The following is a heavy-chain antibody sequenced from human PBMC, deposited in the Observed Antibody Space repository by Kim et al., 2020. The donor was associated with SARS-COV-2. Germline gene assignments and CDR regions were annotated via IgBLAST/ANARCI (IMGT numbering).Heavy chain of an antibody. Sequence: GGSLRLSCAASGFSFSNYAMHWVRQAAGKGPEWVAVISDDGSNIYYAESVKGRFTFSRDNSKNTLYLQMNYLRPEDTAVYYCARVPGYSGFNYGPYYFDFWGQGTRVAVSS. D-gene: IGHD5-12*01. V-gene: IGHV3-30*04. CDR2: ISDDGSNI. CDR3: ARVPGYSGFNYGPYYFDF. J-gene: IGHJ4*02. CDR1: GFSFSNYA.